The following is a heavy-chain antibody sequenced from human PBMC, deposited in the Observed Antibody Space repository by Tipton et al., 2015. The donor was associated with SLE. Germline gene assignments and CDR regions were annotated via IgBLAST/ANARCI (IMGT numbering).Heavy chain of an antibody. CDR3: ARDGFRFLVWPDGDY. D-gene: IGHD3-3*01. J-gene: IGHJ4*02. V-gene: IGHV4-38-2*02. CDR2: IYHTGST. Sequence: TLSLTCAVSGFSFRSGYYWGWVRQPPGTGLEWIGNIYHTGSTYYNPSLRSRVTISVDTSKNQFSLNLKSVTAADTAVYYCARDGFRFLVWPDGDYWGQGTLVTVSS. CDR1: GFSFRSGYY.